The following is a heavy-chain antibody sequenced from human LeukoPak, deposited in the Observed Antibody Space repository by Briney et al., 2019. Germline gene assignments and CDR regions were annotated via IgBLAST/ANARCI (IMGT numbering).Heavy chain of an antibody. J-gene: IGHJ4*02. Sequence: GGSLRLSCAASGFTFSTYAMSWVRQAPGKGLEWVSAISGSGDSTYYADSVKGRFTISRDNSKNTLFLQMNSLRAEDTAIYYCAKVSQSWQFDYWGQGTLVTVSS. V-gene: IGHV3-23*01. D-gene: IGHD3-16*02. CDR3: AKVSQSWQFDY. CDR2: ISGSGDST. CDR1: GFTFSTYA.